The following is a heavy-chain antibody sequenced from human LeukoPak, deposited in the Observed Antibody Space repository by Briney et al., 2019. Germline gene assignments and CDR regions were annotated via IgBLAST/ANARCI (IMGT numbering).Heavy chain of an antibody. CDR3: ARDRGYSSSWYAVRDYYYYGMDV. D-gene: IGHD6-13*01. CDR1: GGSISSYY. Sequence: PSETLSLTCTVSGGSISSYYWSWIRQPPGKGLEWIGYIYYSGSTNYNPSLKSLVTISVNTSKNQFSLKLSSVTAAATAVYYCARDRGYSSSWYAVRDYYYYGMDVWGQGTTVTVSS. J-gene: IGHJ6*02. V-gene: IGHV4-59*01. CDR2: IYYSGST.